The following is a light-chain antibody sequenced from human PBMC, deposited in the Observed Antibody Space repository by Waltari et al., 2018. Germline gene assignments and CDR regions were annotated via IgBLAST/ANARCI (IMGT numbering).Light chain of an antibody. CDR2: RDS. CDR3: ASWDQSLRGVV. CDR1: TSNIGFTS. Sequence: QSVLSQPPSASASPGQGVTISCSGSTSNIGFTSVFWLQHVPGTAPKLVIFRDSQRPSGVPGRFSGSKSGTSASLAISGLRSEDEADYYCASWDQSLRGVVFGGGTKLTVL. V-gene: IGLV1-47*01. J-gene: IGLJ2*01.